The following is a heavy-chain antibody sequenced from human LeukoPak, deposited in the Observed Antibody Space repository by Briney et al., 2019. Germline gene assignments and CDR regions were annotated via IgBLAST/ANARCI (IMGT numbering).Heavy chain of an antibody. CDR1: GFTFSSYA. J-gene: IGHJ4*02. Sequence: PGGSLRLSCAASGFTFSSYAMSWVRQAPGKGLEWVSAISGSGGSTYYADSVKGRFTISRDNSKNTLYLQMNSLRAEDTAVYYCAKVGYSSGWSKRFFDYWGQGTLVTVPS. CDR3: AKVGYSSGWSKRFFDY. D-gene: IGHD6-19*01. CDR2: ISGSGGST. V-gene: IGHV3-23*01.